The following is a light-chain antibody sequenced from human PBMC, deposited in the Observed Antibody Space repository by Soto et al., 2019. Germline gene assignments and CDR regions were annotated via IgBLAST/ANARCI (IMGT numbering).Light chain of an antibody. V-gene: IGKV1-39*01. CDR2: AAS. CDR1: QSISNY. Sequence: DIQMTQSPSSLSASVGDRVTITCRASQSISNYLNWYQQKPGKAPKLLIYAASSLQSGVPSRFSGSGSGTDFTLTISSLQPEDFVTYYCQQSDSSPRTFGQGTMVEIK. CDR3: QQSDSSPRT. J-gene: IGKJ1*01.